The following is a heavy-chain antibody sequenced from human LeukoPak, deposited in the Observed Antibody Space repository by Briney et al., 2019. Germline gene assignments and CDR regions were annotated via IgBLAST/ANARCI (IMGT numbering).Heavy chain of an antibody. Sequence: ASVKVSCKASGYTFTSYDINWVRRATGQGLEWMGWMNPNSGNTGYAQKFQGRVTMTRNTSISTAYMELSSLRSEDTAVYYCARDLSYGSGSYSPPPWGQGTLVTVSS. CDR2: MNPNSGNT. V-gene: IGHV1-8*01. CDR3: ARDLSYGSGSYSPPP. CDR1: GYTFTSYD. D-gene: IGHD3-10*01. J-gene: IGHJ5*02.